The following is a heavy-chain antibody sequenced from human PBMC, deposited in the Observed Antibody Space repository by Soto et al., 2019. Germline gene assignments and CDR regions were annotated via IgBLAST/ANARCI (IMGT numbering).Heavy chain of an antibody. CDR2: IIPIFGTA. J-gene: IGHJ6*02. Sequence: QVQLVQSGAEVKKPGSSVKVSCKASGGTFSSYAISWVRQAPGQGLEWMGGIIPIFGTANYAQKFQGRVTITADNSTSTAYMELSSLRSEDTAVYYCARVRVTTLNYYYYGMDVWGQGTTVTVSS. CDR1: GGTFSSYA. CDR3: ARVRVTTLNYYYYGMDV. V-gene: IGHV1-69*06. D-gene: IGHD4-4*01.